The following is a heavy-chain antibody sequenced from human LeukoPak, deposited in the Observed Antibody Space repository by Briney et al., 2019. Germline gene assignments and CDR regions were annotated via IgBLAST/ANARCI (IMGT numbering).Heavy chain of an antibody. CDR2: INGGGGAT. D-gene: IGHD3-10*01. Sequence: GGSLRLSCAASGFTFSSSAVSWVRQAPGKGLEWLSTINGGGGATYYADSVTGRFTNFSDTSQNTLYLQMNSLRTEDTAIYYCAKANPTPRGVNFDYWGQGTLVTVSS. CDR3: AKANPTPRGVNFDY. CDR1: GFTFSSSA. J-gene: IGHJ4*02. V-gene: IGHV3-23*01.